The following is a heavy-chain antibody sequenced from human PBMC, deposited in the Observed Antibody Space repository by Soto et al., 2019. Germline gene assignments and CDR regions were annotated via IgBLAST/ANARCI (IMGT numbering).Heavy chain of an antibody. D-gene: IGHD3-3*01. Sequence: SVKVSCKASGGTFSSYAISWVRQAPGQGLEWMGGIIPIFGTANYAQKFQGRVTITADESTSTAYMELSSLRSEDTAVYYCAREGDITIFGVVISRYFDYWGQGTLVTVSS. CDR1: GGTFSSYA. CDR2: IIPIFGTA. V-gene: IGHV1-69*13. CDR3: AREGDITIFGVVISRYFDY. J-gene: IGHJ4*02.